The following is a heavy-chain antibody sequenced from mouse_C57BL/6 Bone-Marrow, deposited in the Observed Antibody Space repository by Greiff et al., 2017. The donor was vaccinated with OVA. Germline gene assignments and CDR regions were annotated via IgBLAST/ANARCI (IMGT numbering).Heavy chain of an antibody. J-gene: IGHJ3*01. Sequence: QVQLQQPGAELVRPGSSVKLSCKASGYTFTSYWMHWVKQRPIQGLEWIGNIDPSDSETHYNQKFKDKATLTVDKSSSTAYMQLSSLTSEDSAVYYCARSGWLLRWVAYWGQGTLVTVSA. D-gene: IGHD2-3*01. CDR2: IDPSDSET. V-gene: IGHV1-52*01. CDR3: ARSGWLLRWVAY. CDR1: GYTFTSYW.